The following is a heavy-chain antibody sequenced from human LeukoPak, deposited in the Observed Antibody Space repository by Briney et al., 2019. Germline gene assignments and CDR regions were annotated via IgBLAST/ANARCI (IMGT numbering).Heavy chain of an antibody. Sequence: QPGGSLRLSCAASGFTFSSYAMHWVRQAPGKGLEWVAVISYDGSNKYYADSVKGQFTISRDNSKNTLYLQMNSLRAEDTAVYYCARGRVRNYDSSGYQRTPFDYWGQGTLVTVSS. CDR3: ARGRVRNYDSSGYQRTPFDY. D-gene: IGHD3-22*01. CDR1: GFTFSSYA. J-gene: IGHJ4*02. V-gene: IGHV3-30*04. CDR2: ISYDGSNK.